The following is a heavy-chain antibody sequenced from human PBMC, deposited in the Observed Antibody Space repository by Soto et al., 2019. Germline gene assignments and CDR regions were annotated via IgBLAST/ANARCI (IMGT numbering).Heavy chain of an antibody. D-gene: IGHD3-22*01. V-gene: IGHV1-46*01. J-gene: IGHJ3*02. CDR2: INPSGGST. CDR1: GYTFTSYY. CDR3: ARLGGSSGYGDDFEI. Sequence: ASVKVSCKASGYTFTSYYMHWVRQAPGQGLEWMGIINPSGGSTSYAQKFQGRVTMTRDTSTSTVYMELSSLRSEDTAVYYCARLGGSSGYGDDFEIWGQGTMVTVSS.